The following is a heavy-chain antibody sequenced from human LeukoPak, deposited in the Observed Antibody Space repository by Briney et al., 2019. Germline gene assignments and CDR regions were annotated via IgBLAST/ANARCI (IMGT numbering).Heavy chain of an antibody. CDR3: ARDLVVRGVIIPSAKDAFDI. CDR1: GFTFSSYS. V-gene: IGHV3-48*01. CDR2: ISSSSSTI. J-gene: IGHJ3*02. Sequence: GGSLRLSCAASGFTFSSYSMNWVRQAPGKGLEWVSYISSSSSTIYYADSVKGRFTISRDNAKNSLHLQMNSLRAEDTAVYYCARDLVVRGVIIPSAKDAFDIWGQGTMVTVSS. D-gene: IGHD3-10*01.